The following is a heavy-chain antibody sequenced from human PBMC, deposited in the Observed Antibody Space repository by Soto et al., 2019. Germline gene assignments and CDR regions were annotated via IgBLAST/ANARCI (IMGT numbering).Heavy chain of an antibody. CDR3: ASGSSYYDSSGYYYYFDY. CDR2: INPSGGST. CDR1: GYTFTSYY. J-gene: IGHJ4*02. Sequence: ASVKVSCKASGYTFTSYYMHWVRQAPGQGLEWMGIINPSGGSTSYAQKFQGRVTMTRDTSTSTVYMELSSLRSEDTAVYYCASGSSYYDSSGYYYYFDYWGQGTLVTVS. D-gene: IGHD3-22*01. V-gene: IGHV1-46*01.